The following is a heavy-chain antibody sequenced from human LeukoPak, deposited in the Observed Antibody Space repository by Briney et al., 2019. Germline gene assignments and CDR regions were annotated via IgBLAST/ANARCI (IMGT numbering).Heavy chain of an antibody. D-gene: IGHD6-13*01. Sequence: SETLSLTCTVFGGSISSSGYYWSWIRQHPEKGLEWIGYIYYSGSTYYNPSLKGRIAISLDTSKNQFSLRLSSVTAADTAVYFCAAGTRSSDYWGQGTLVIVSS. CDR2: IYYSGST. J-gene: IGHJ4*02. V-gene: IGHV4-31*03. CDR1: GGSISSSGYY. CDR3: AAGTRSSDY.